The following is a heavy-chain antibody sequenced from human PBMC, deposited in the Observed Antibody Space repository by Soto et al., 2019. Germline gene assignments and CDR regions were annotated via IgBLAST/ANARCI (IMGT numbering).Heavy chain of an antibody. Sequence: GESLKISCQGSGYSFASYWIGWVRQMPGKDLEWMGIIYPGDSDTRYSPSFQGQVTISADKSPRTAYLQWTSLKASDTALYYCARTRSFTLGFYYDGMDVWGQGTTVTVSS. V-gene: IGHV5-51*01. D-gene: IGHD6-6*01. CDR1: GYSFASYW. J-gene: IGHJ6*02. CDR2: IYPGDSDT. CDR3: ARTRSFTLGFYYDGMDV.